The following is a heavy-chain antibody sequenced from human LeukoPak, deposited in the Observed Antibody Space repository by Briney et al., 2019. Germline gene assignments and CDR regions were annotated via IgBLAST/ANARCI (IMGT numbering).Heavy chain of an antibody. V-gene: IGHV3-23*01. J-gene: IGHJ5*02. CDR3: AKGKVSAFLDWFDP. Sequence: GGSLRLSCVASGFTLGTYAMSWVRQAPGKGLEWVSAISGIGGTTYYADSVKGRFTISSDNSENTLYLQLNSLRADDTAIYYCAKGKVSAFLDWFDPWGQGTQVTVSS. CDR1: GFTLGTYA. D-gene: IGHD2-8*01. CDR2: ISGIGGTT.